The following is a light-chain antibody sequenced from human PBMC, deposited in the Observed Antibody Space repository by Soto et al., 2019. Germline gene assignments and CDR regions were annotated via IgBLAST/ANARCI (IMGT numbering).Light chain of an antibody. V-gene: IGKV1-5*03. J-gene: IGKJ4*01. CDR2: KAS. CDR1: QSISTS. Sequence: DIQMTQSPSILSAYVGDRVTITCRASQSISTSLAWYQQKPGKAPNLLISKASNLETGVPSRFSCSGSGTEFTLTISSLQTDDFATYYCQQFGSYSLTFGGGTKVDIK. CDR3: QQFGSYSLT.